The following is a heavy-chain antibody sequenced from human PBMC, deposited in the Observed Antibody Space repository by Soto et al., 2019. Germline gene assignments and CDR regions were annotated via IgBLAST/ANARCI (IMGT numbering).Heavy chain of an antibody. V-gene: IGHV3-30*03. Sequence: QVQLVESGGGVVQPGRSLRLSCAASGFTFSSYGMHWVHQAPGKGLEWVAVISYDGSNKYYADSVKGRFTISRDNSKNTLYLQMNSLRAEDTAVYYCASIVVVVAARPSYGMDVWGQGTTVTVSS. CDR3: ASIVVVVAARPSYGMDV. CDR2: ISYDGSNK. J-gene: IGHJ6*02. CDR1: GFTFSSYG. D-gene: IGHD2-15*01.